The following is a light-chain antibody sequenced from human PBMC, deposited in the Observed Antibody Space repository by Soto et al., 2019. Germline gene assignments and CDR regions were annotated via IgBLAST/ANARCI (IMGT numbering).Light chain of an antibody. CDR1: SSNIGSNT. J-gene: IGLJ2*01. V-gene: IGLV1-44*01. Sequence: QSVLTQPPSASGTPGQRVTISCSGSSSNIGSNTVNWYQQLPVTAPKLPIYSNNKRPSGFPDRFSGSKSGTSDSLASSGLQSEDEADYYCAAWDDRLNGVVFGGGTKLTVL. CDR2: SNN. CDR3: AAWDDRLNGVV.